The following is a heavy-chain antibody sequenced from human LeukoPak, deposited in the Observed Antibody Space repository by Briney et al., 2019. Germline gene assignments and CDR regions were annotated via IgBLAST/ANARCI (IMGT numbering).Heavy chain of an antibody. J-gene: IGHJ6*03. Sequence: PGGSLRLSCAASGFTFSSYWMHWVRQAPGKGLVWVSRINSDGSSTSYADSVKGRFTISRDNAKNTLYLQMNTLRAEDTAVYYCAKARGAATYYYYYMDVWGKGTTVTVYS. V-gene: IGHV3-74*01. D-gene: IGHD1-26*01. CDR1: GFTFSSYW. CDR2: INSDGSST. CDR3: AKARGAATYYYYYMDV.